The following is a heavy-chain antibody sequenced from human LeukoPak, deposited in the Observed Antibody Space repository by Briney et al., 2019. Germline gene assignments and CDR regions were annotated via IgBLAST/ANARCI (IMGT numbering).Heavy chain of an antibody. CDR1: GFTFSSYC. V-gene: IGHV3-74*01. CDR3: ARGNYYAMDV. J-gene: IGHJ6*02. Sequence: GGSLRLSCAASGFTFSSYCMHWVRQAPGKGLVWVSRINSDGTTTNYADSVKGRFTISRDNAKNKLFLQMNSLRAEDTAVYYCARGNYYAMDVWGQGTTVTVSS. CDR2: INSDGTTT.